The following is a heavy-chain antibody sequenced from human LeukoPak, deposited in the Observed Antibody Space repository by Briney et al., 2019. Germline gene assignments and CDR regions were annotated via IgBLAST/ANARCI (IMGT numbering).Heavy chain of an antibody. CDR3: ARGKGRDSGAFDI. D-gene: IGHD2-15*01. Sequence: GGSLRLSCAASGFTLSSYAMHWVRQAPGKGLEWVAVISYDGSNKYYADSVKGRFTISRDNSKNTLYLQMNSLRAEDTAVYYCARGKGRDSGAFDIWGQGTMVTVSS. CDR1: GFTLSSYA. J-gene: IGHJ3*02. CDR2: ISYDGSNK. V-gene: IGHV3-30-3*01.